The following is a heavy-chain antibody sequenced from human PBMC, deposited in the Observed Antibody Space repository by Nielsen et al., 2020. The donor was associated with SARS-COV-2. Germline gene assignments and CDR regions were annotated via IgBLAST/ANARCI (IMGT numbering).Heavy chain of an antibody. CDR1: GGTFSSLA. Sequence: SVKVSCKASGGTFSSLAVNWVRQAPGQGRGWMGRIIPVLLRPNYAQQFQDRLTITADRSTSTVYMELTSLRSEDTAVYYCAIATGNDFRRGYYFDHWGQGTVVTVSS. CDR3: AIATGNDFRRGYYFDH. J-gene: IGHJ4*02. CDR2: IIPVLLRP. D-gene: IGHD3-3*01. V-gene: IGHV1-69*04.